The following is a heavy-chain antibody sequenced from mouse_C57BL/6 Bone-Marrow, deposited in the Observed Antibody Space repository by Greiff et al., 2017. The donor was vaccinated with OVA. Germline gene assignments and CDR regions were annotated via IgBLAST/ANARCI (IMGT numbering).Heavy chain of an antibody. CDR3: ARYGSSYFDY. CDR1: GYTFTSYW. J-gene: IGHJ2*01. CDR2: IDPSDSYP. V-gene: IGHV1-59*01. Sequence: QVQLQQPGAELVRPGTSVKLSCKASGYTFTSYWMHWVKQRPGQGLEWIGVIDPSDSYPNYNQKFKGKATLTVDTSSSTAYMQLSSLTSEDSAVYYCARYGSSYFDYWGQGTTLTVSA. D-gene: IGHD1-1*01.